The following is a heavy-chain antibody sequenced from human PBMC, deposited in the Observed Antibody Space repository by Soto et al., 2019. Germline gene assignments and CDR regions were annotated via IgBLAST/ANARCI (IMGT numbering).Heavy chain of an antibody. CDR2: IHPGGQTI. CDR3: ARRGSR. D-gene: IGHD2-15*01. J-gene: IGHJ3*01. CDR1: GFTFSSSE. Sequence: PGGSLSLSCAASGFTFSSSEMYWVRQAPGKGLEWISYIHPGGQTIFYAESVKGRFTISRDNAKHSVYLQMNSLRAEDTAVYYCARRGSRWGRGTKVTVSS. V-gene: IGHV3-48*03.